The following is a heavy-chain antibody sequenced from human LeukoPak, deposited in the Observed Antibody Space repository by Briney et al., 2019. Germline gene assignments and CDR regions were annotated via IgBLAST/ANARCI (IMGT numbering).Heavy chain of an antibody. J-gene: IGHJ4*02. CDR3: ARDKVTY. V-gene: IGHV3-7*01. Sequence: GGSLRLSCAASGFTFSNYWMSWVRQAPGKGLEWVAHINNDGSEKYYVDSVKGRFTISRDNAKNSLYLQMNSLRVEDTAVYYCARDKVTYWGQGTLVIVSS. CDR2: INNDGSEK. CDR1: GFTFSNYW.